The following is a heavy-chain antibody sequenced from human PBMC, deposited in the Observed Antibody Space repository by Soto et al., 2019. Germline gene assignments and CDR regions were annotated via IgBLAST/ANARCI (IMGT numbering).Heavy chain of an antibody. CDR1: GGSISSGDYY. V-gene: IGHV4-30-4*01. CDR2: IYYSGST. D-gene: IGHD3-10*01. J-gene: IGHJ5*02. Sequence: SETLSLTCTVSGGSISSGDYYWSWIRQPPGKGLEWIGYIYYSGSTYYNPSLKSRVTISVDTSKNQFSLKLSSVTAADTAVYYCATSQAPYYYGSGSPKWPGNWFDPWGQGTLVTVSS. CDR3: ATSQAPYYYGSGSPKWPGNWFDP.